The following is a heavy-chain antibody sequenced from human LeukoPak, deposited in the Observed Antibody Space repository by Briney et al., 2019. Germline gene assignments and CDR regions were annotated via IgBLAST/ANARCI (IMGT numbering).Heavy chain of an antibody. D-gene: IGHD4-23*01. CDR1: GGSISSYY. J-gene: IGHJ6*02. Sequence: SETLSLTCTVSGGSISSYYWSWIRQPPGKGLEWIGYIYYSGSTNYNPSLKSRVTISVDTSKNQFSLKLSSVTAADTAVYYCARGGGGNSEYYYGMDVWGQGTTVTVSS. CDR3: ARGGGGNSEYYYGMDV. V-gene: IGHV4-59*01. CDR2: IYYSGST.